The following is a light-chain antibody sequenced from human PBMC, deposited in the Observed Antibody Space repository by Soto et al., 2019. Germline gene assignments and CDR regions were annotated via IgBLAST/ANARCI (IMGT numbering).Light chain of an antibody. Sequence: IVMAHSPATLSVSPGEMATLSCRAIQSVNIYLAWYQQKPGQAPRLLIYDTSTRATGVPTRFSGSRSGAEFTLTINSLQSEDFAVYYCQPYNNWPLTFGGGTKVDIK. J-gene: IGKJ4*01. CDR3: QPYNNWPLT. CDR2: DTS. CDR1: QSVNIY. V-gene: IGKV3-15*01.